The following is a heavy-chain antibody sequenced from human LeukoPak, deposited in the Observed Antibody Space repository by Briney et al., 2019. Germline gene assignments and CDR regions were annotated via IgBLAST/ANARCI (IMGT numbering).Heavy chain of an antibody. J-gene: IGHJ4*02. V-gene: IGHV3-33*08. D-gene: IGHD4-17*01. CDR1: GFTFDDYA. CDR2: IWYDGSNK. Sequence: PGRSLRLSCAASGFTFDDYAMHWVRQAPGKGLEWVAVIWYDGSNKYYADSVKGRFTISRDNSKNTLYLQMNSLRAEDTAVYYCAREGPDYGDYSSFDYWGQGTLVTVSS. CDR3: AREGPDYGDYSSFDY.